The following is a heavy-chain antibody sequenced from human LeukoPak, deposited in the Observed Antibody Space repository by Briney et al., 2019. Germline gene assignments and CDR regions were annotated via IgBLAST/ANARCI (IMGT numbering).Heavy chain of an antibody. Sequence: GASVKVSCKASGYTFTSYYMHWVRQAPGQGLEWMGIISPSGGSTSYAQKFQGRVTMTRDMSTSTVYMELSSLRSEDMSVYYCARGTLWGSGSYYLDYWGQGTLVTVSS. D-gene: IGHD3-10*01. CDR1: GYTFTSYY. CDR3: ARGTLWGSGSYYLDY. J-gene: IGHJ4*02. CDR2: ISPSGGST. V-gene: IGHV1-46*01.